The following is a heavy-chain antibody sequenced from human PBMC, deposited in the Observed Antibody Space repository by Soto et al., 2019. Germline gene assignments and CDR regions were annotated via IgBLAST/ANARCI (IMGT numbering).Heavy chain of an antibody. CDR1: GFTFSSYS. CDR2: ISSSSSYI. CDR3: ARSPTDDDAFDI. V-gene: IGHV3-21*01. Sequence: PGGSLRLSCAASGFTFSSYSMNWVRQAPGKGLEWVSSISSSSSYIYYADSVKGRFTISRDNAKNSLYLQMNSLRAEDTAVYYCARSPTDDDAFDIWGQGTMVTV. D-gene: IGHD4-17*01. J-gene: IGHJ3*02.